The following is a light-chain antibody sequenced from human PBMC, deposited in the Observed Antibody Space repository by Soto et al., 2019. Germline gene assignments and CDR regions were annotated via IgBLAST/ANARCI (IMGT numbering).Light chain of an antibody. CDR3: QPYNYR. V-gene: IGKV1-5*03. Sequence: DIQMTQSPSTLSASVGDRVTITCRASQNINTWLAWYQQKPGKAPKLLIYKASTLEGGVPSRFSGSGSGTEFTLTISSLQPDYLATYCCQPYNYRFGQGTKLAI. CDR2: KAS. J-gene: IGKJ2*03. CDR1: QNINTW.